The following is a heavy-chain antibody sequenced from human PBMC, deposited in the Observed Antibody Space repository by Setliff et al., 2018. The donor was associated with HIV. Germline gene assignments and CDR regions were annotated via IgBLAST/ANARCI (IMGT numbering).Heavy chain of an antibody. D-gene: IGHD5-18*01. CDR3: AKRWGYSYVRAFDI. J-gene: IGHJ3*02. V-gene: IGHV3-48*02. Sequence: GGSLRLSCAASGFTFSSYSMNWVRQAPGKGLEWVSYISSSSSTIYYAESVKGRFTISRDNAKNSLYLQMNSLRDEDTAVYYCAKRWGYSYVRAFDIWGQGTMVTVSS. CDR1: GFTFSSYS. CDR2: ISSSSSTI.